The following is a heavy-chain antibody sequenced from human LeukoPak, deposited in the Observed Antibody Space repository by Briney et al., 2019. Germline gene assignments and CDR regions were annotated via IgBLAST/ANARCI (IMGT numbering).Heavy chain of an antibody. CDR3: AREVNYYDSSGYYCDY. V-gene: IGHV1-2*02. D-gene: IGHD3-22*01. CDR2: INPNSGGT. J-gene: IGHJ4*02. CDR1: GYTFTGYY. Sequence: ASVKVSCKASGYTFTGYYMHWVRQAPGHGLEWMGWINPNSGGTNYAQKFQGRVTMTRDTSISTAYMELSRLRSDDTAVYYCAREVNYYDSSGYYCDYWGQGTLVTVSS.